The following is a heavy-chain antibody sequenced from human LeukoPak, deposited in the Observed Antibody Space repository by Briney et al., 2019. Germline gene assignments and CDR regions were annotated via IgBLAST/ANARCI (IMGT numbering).Heavy chain of an antibody. D-gene: IGHD1-14*01. CDR1: GFTFSSYW. V-gene: IGHV3-7*04. Sequence: QTGGSLRLSCVGSGFTFSSYWMTWVRQAPGEGLEWVANIKDDGSEKYSVDSAKGRFTISRDNAKNLLYLQMSSLRAEDTAVYYCARARIDYWGQGTLVTVSS. CDR3: ARARIDY. J-gene: IGHJ4*02. CDR2: IKDDGSEK.